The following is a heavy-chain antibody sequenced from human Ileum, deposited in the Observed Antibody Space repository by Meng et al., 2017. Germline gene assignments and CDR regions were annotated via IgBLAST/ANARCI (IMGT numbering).Heavy chain of an antibody. CDR2: IIPILGIA. Sequence: QVQLVQSGAEVKKPGSSVKVSCKASGGTFSSYTISWVRQALGQGLELMGRIIPILGIANYAQKFQGRVTITADKSTSTAYMELSSLRSEDTAVYYCARSSLGWPFLPFDYWGQGTLVTVSS. CDR1: GGTFSSYT. CDR3: ARSSLGWPFLPFDY. D-gene: IGHD3-3*01. V-gene: IGHV1-69*02. J-gene: IGHJ4*02.